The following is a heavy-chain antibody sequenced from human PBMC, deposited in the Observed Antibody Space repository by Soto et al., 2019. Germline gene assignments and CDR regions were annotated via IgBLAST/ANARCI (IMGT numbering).Heavy chain of an antibody. CDR3: ARDEGADGYKYYY. CDR1: GSAFTSHY. V-gene: IGHV1-46*01. CDR2: INPSGDST. Sequence: QVQLVQSGAEVKKPGASVKVSCKASGSAFTSHYMHWVRQAPGQRLEWMGIINPSGDSTSYAQKFLGRVTMTRDTSTSTLYMELSSVRSEDTAVYYCARDEGADGYKYYYWGQGTLVTVSS. J-gene: IGHJ4*02. D-gene: IGHD5-12*01.